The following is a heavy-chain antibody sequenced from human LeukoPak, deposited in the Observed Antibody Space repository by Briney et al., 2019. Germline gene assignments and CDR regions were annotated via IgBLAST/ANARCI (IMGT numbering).Heavy chain of an antibody. J-gene: IGHJ6*02. CDR3: ARGHPRLDV. V-gene: IGHV4-59*08. CDR1: GGSIRNYH. Sequence: KPSETLSLTSNVSGGSIRNYHWSWIRQSPGKGLEWIGYISYSGTTNHNPSLKSRVTISVDTSKNQFSLKVTSLTAADTAVYYCARGHPRLDVWGQGTTVTVSS. CDR2: ISYSGTT.